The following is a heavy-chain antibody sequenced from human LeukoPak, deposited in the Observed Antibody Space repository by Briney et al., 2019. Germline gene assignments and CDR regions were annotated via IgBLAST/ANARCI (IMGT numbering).Heavy chain of an antibody. CDR1: GGTFSSYA. V-gene: IGHV1-69*05. CDR2: IIPIFGTA. Sequence: SVKVSCKASGGTFSSYAISWVRQAPGQGLEWMGGIIPIFGTANYAQKFQGRVTITTDESTSTAYMELRSLRSDDTAVYYCARGTSPGVGAPNYFDYWGQGTLVTVSS. D-gene: IGHD1-26*01. J-gene: IGHJ4*02. CDR3: ARGTSPGVGAPNYFDY.